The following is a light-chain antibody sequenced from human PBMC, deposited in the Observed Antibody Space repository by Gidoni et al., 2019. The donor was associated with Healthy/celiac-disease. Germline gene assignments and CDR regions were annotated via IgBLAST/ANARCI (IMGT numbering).Light chain of an antibody. CDR1: QDISNY. V-gene: IGKV1-33*01. CDR2: DAS. CDR3: QQYDNLLFT. Sequence: IQMTQSPSSLSASVGDRVTITCKASQDISNYLNWYQQKPGKAPKLLIYDASNLETGVPSRFSGSGSGTDFTFTISSLQPEDIATYYCQQYDNLLFTFGPGTKVDIK. J-gene: IGKJ3*01.